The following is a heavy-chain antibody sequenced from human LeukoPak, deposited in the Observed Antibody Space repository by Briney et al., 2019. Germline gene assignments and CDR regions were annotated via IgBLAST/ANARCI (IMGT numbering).Heavy chain of an antibody. CDR3: ARGIVVWYALY. V-gene: IGHV4-61*02. CDR1: GGSISSGSYY. D-gene: IGHD6-13*01. Sequence: SETLSLTCTVSGGSISSGSYYWSWIRQPAGKGLEWIGRIYTSGSTNYNPSLKSRVTISLDTSKNQFSLKLTSVTAADTAVYFCARGIVVWYALYWGQGTLVTVSS. CDR2: IYTSGST. J-gene: IGHJ4*02.